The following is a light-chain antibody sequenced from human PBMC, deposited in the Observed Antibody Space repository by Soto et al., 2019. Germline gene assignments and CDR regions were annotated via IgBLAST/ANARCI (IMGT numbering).Light chain of an antibody. V-gene: IGKV4-1*01. Sequence: IVMTQSPDSLAVSLGERATINCNSSQSVLYSSNNKNYLTWYQHKPGQPPKLLIYWASTRESGVPDRFSGSGSGTDFTLTISSLQAEDVAVYYCQQCYTTPRTFGQGTKVEIK. CDR1: QSVLYSSNNKNY. CDR2: WAS. CDR3: QQCYTTPRT. J-gene: IGKJ1*01.